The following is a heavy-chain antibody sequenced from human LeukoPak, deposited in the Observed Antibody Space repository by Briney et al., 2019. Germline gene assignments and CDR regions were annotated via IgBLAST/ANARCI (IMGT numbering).Heavy chain of an antibody. D-gene: IGHD6-13*01. CDR1: GGSISSGGYS. CDR2: IYHSGST. V-gene: IGHV4-30-2*01. J-gene: IGHJ4*02. CDR3: ARGNAAAGQFDY. Sequence: SETLSLTCAVSGGSISSGGYSWSWIRQPPGKGLEWIGYIYHSGSTYYNPSLKSRVTISVDRSKNQFSLKLSSVTAADTAVYYCARGNAAAGQFDYWGQGTLVTVYS.